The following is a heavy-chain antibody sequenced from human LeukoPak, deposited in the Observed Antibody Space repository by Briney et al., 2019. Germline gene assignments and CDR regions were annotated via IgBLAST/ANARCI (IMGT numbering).Heavy chain of an antibody. V-gene: IGHV3-48*03. Sequence: GGSLRLSCAASGFTFSSYEMNWVRQAPGKGLEWVSYISSSGSNIKYADSVKGRFTISRDNAKTSLYLQMNSLRAEDTAVYYCARGLREYYYDSSEAFDIWGQGTMVTVSS. CDR1: GFTFSSYE. D-gene: IGHD3-22*01. J-gene: IGHJ3*02. CDR2: ISSSGSNI. CDR3: ARGLREYYYDSSEAFDI.